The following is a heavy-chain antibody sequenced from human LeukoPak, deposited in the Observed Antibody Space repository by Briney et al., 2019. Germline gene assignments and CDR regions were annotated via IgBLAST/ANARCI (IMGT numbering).Heavy chain of an antibody. V-gene: IGHV3-74*01. CDR1: GFSFSSYW. Sequence: GGSLRLSCAASGFSFSSYWMHWVRQAPGKGLVWVSRIKTDGSSATYADSVKGRFTISRDNAKNTLYLQMSSLRAEDTAVYYCARDLIRNWFDPWGQGTLVTVSS. D-gene: IGHD2-8*01. CDR3: ARDLIRNWFDP. CDR2: IKTDGSSA. J-gene: IGHJ5*02.